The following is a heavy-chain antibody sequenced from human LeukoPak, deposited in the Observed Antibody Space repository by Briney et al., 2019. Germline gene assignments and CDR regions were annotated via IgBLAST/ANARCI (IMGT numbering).Heavy chain of an antibody. V-gene: IGHV4-61*02. J-gene: IGHJ4*02. CDR1: GGSISSGSYY. Sequence: SETLSLTCTVSGGSISSGSYYRSWIRQPAGKGLEWIGRIYTSGSTNYNPSLKSRVTISVDTSKNQFSLKLSSVTAADTAVYYCARGKRGGWYFDYWGQGTLVTVSS. CDR2: IYTSGST. D-gene: IGHD6-19*01. CDR3: ARGKRGGWYFDY.